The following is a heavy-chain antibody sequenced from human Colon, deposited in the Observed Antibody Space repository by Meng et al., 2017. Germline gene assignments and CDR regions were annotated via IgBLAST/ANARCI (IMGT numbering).Heavy chain of an antibody. CDR2: FSRDGDII. CDR1: GFSLTTYW. D-gene: IGHD3-10*01. CDR3: ARSHSSGTYFEY. J-gene: IGHJ4*02. Sequence: GESLKIPCAASGFSLTTYWMYWVRQAPGKGLEWVSHFSRDGDIIIYAGSVKGRFTISRDNARNTLFLQMNSLKADDTAVYYCARSHSSGTYFEYWGQGTLVTVSS. V-gene: IGHV3-74*01.